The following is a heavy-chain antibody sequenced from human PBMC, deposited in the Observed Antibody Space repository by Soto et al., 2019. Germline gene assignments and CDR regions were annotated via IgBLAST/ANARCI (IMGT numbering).Heavy chain of an antibody. CDR3: GKPVVDEAVDAFDI. CDR1: GFTFSSYA. V-gene: IGHV3-23*01. CDR2: ISGSGGST. D-gene: IGHD2-15*01. Sequence: GGSLRLSCAASGFTFSSYAMRWVRQAPGKGLEWVSAISGSGGSTYYADSVKGRFTISRDNAKNTLYLQMNSLRAEDEAADDCGKPVVDEAVDAFDIWGQGTMVTVSS. J-gene: IGHJ3*02.